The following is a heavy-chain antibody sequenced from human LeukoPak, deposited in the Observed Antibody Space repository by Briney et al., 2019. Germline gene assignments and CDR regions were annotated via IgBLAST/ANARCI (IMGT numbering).Heavy chain of an antibody. J-gene: IGHJ4*02. D-gene: IGHD3-22*01. V-gene: IGHV3-21*01. CDR2: ISRSNNNI. Sequence: GGSLRLSCAASGFTLSDYTMNWVRQAPGKGLEWVSSISRSNNNIYYADSVKGRFTISRDNAKNSLYLQMSSLRAEDTAVYYWARVSSSYWGQGALVTVSS. CDR3: ARVSSSY. CDR1: GFTLSDYT.